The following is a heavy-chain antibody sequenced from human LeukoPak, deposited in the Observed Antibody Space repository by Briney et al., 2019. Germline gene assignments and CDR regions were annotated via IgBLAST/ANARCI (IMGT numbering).Heavy chain of an antibody. D-gene: IGHD6-19*01. CDR1: GFTFSSYG. J-gene: IGHJ4*02. V-gene: IGHV3-23*01. Sequence: PGGTLRLSCAASGFTFSSYGMSWVRQAPGKGLEWVSAISGSGGSTYYADSVKGRFTISRDNSKNSLYLQMNSLRAEDTAVYYCARVVTIGQQWLVPRSYFDYWGQGALVTVSS. CDR3: ARVVTIGQQWLVPRSYFDY. CDR2: ISGSGGST.